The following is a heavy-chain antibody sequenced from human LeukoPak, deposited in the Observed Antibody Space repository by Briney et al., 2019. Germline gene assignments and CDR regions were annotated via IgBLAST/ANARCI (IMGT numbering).Heavy chain of an antibody. V-gene: IGHV3-53*01. CDR2: IYSGDNT. CDR1: GFTVSTSY. CDR3: VRYSGGWYGDC. D-gene: IGHD6-19*01. J-gene: IGHJ4*02. Sequence: GGSLRLSCVASGFTVSTSYMSWVRQAPGKGLEWVSVIYSGDNTYYADSVKGRFSISRDTSKNTLYLQMNSLRAEDTAVYYCVRYSGGWYGDCWGQGTLVTVSS.